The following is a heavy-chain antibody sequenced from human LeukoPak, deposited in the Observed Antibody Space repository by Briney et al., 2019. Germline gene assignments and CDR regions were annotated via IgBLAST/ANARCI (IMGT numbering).Heavy chain of an antibody. CDR2: ISGSGGNT. V-gene: IGHV3-23*01. CDR1: GFTFSSYG. CDR3: AKKGLYSSILYYFDY. Sequence: GGSLRLSCAASGFTFSSYGMSWVRQAPGKGLEWVSAISGSGGNTYYADSVKGRFAISRDNSKNTLYLQMNSLRAEDTAVYYCAKKGLYSSILYYFDYWGQGTLVTVSS. J-gene: IGHJ4*02. D-gene: IGHD6-13*01.